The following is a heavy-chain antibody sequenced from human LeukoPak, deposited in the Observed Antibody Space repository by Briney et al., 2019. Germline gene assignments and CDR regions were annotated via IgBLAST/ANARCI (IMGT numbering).Heavy chain of an antibody. CDR1: GFTFSSYA. D-gene: IGHD1-26*01. V-gene: IGHV3-30-3*01. CDR2: ISYDGSNK. Sequence: GRSLRLSCAASGFTFSSYAMHWVRQAPGKGLEWVAVISYDGSNKYYADSVKGRFTISRDNAKNSLYLQMNRLRAEDTAVYYCARDSGSYSAFDYWGQGTLVTVSS. J-gene: IGHJ4*02. CDR3: ARDSGSYSAFDY.